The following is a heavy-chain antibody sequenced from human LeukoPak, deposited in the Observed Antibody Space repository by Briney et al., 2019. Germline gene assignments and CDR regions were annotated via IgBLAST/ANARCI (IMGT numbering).Heavy chain of an antibody. CDR2: ISGSGGAT. J-gene: IGHJ5*02. Sequence: GGSLRLSCAASGFTFRRYAMHWVRQAPGKGLEWVSSISGSGGATYYADSVKGRFTISRDNSKNTLYLQMNTLRAGDTAVYYCAKDPYSNYGVNWFDPWGQGTLVTVSS. V-gene: IGHV3-23*01. CDR3: AKDPYSNYGVNWFDP. D-gene: IGHD4-17*01. CDR1: GFTFRRYA.